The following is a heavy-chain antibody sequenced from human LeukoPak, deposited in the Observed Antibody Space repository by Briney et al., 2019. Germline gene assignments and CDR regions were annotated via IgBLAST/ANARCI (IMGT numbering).Heavy chain of an antibody. CDR3: AHMVRGVMFADY. Sequence: PSETLSLTCTVSGGSISSSSYYWGWIRQPPGKGLEWIGSIYYSGSTYYNPSLKSRVTTSVDTSKNQFSLKLSSVTAADTAVYYCAHMVRGVMFADYWGQGTLVTVSS. V-gene: IGHV4-39*07. CDR2: IYYSGST. D-gene: IGHD3-10*01. CDR1: GGSISSSSYY. J-gene: IGHJ4*02.